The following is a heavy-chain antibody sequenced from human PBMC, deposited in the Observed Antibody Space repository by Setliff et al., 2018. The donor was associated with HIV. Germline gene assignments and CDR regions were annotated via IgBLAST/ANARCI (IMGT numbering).Heavy chain of an antibody. J-gene: IGHJ6*03. CDR1: GYTFTSYY. CDR2: INPNSGNT. V-gene: IGHV1-46*01. CDR3: ARARRDSYDRGRRNHYYIDV. D-gene: IGHD3-22*01. Sequence: VASVKVSCKASGYTFTSYYMHWVRQAPGQGLEWMGIINPNSGNTGYAQKFQGRVTMTRDTSISTAYMELNNLKFEDTAVYYCARARRDSYDRGRRNHYYIDVWGKGTTVTVSS.